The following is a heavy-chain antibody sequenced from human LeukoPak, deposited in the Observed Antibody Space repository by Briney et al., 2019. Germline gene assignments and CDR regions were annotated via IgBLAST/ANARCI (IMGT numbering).Heavy chain of an antibody. Sequence: PSQTLSLTCAVSGGSISSGGYSWSWIRQPAGKGLEWIGRIYTSGSTNYNPSLKSRVTMSVDTSKNQFSLKLSSVTAADTAVYYCARDHGDPRQKTSGGWFDPWGQGTLVTVSS. CDR2: IYTSGST. D-gene: IGHD4-17*01. CDR3: ARDHGDPRQKTSGGWFDP. CDR1: GGSISSGGYS. V-gene: IGHV4-61*02. J-gene: IGHJ5*02.